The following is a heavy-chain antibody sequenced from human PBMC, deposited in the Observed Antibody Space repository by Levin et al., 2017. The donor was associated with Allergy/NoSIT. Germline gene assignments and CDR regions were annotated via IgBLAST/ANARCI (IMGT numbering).Heavy chain of an antibody. CDR3: AARVFDY. D-gene: IGHD6-13*01. CDR2: ISSVGSPT. J-gene: IGHJ4*02. CDR1: GFPFSTYG. V-gene: IGHV3-30*03. Sequence: GGSLRLSCATSGFPFSTYGMNWVRQAPNKGLEWVALISSVGSPTYYANSVKGRFTVSRDNSKNTLYLQMNSLRPEDTAVYYCAARVFDYWGQGAPVAVSS.